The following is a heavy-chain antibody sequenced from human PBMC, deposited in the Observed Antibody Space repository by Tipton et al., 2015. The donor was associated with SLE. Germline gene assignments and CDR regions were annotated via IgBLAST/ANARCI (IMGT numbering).Heavy chain of an antibody. Sequence: TLSLTCTVSGGSISSYYWSWIRQPPGKGLEGVGEISHSGSTNYNPSLKSRVTITVDTSKNQFSLKLSSVTAADTAVYYCARGHTAMVGSLYYYGMDGWGQGTTVTVSS. D-gene: IGHD5-18*01. CDR3: ARGHTAMVGSLYYYGMDG. V-gene: IGHV4-34*01. CDR1: GGSISSYY. J-gene: IGHJ6*02. CDR2: ISHSGST.